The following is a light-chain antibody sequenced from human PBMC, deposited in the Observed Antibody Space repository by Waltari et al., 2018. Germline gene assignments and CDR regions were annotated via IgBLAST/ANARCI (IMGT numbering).Light chain of an antibody. CDR1: SGINVCAYR. CDR2: YKSDSDK. J-gene: IGLJ2*01. CDR3: MIFHGNAWV. V-gene: IGLV5-45*03. Sequence: QAVLTQPSSLSASPGASASLTCTLRSGINVCAYRIYWYQQQPGSPPQYLLRYKSDSDKGLGSGVPSRFSGSKDASANAGILLISGLQSDDEADYYCMIFHGNAWVFGGGTKLTVL.